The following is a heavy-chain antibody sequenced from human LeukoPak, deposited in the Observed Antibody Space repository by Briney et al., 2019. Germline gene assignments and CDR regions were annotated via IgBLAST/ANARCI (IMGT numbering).Heavy chain of an antibody. CDR2: ISGDGSST. J-gene: IGHJ4*02. CDR3: AITPRLDY. CDR1: GFTFSSYW. Sequence: PGGSLRLSCAGSGFTFSSYWMHWVRQAPGKGLVWVSRISGDGSSTTYADSVKGRFTISRDNAKNTLYLRMNSLRAEDTAVYYCAITPRLDYWGQGTLVTVSS. D-gene: IGHD1-14*01. V-gene: IGHV3-74*01.